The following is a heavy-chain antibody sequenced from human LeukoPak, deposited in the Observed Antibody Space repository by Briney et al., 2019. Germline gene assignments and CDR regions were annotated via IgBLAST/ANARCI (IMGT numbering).Heavy chain of an antibody. Sequence: ASQTLSLTCAVSGGSISSGGYSWSSIRQPPGKGLEWIGYIYHSGSTYYHPSLKSRVTISVDRSKNQFSLKLSSVTAADTAVYYCARVSERLGLGVDYWGQGTLVTVSS. V-gene: IGHV4-30-2*01. CDR2: IYHSGST. J-gene: IGHJ4*02. CDR3: ARVSERLGLGVDY. CDR1: GGSISSGGYS. D-gene: IGHD3-16*01.